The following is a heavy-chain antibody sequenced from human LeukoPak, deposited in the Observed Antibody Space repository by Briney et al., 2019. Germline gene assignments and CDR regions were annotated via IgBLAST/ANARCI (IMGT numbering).Heavy chain of an antibody. D-gene: IGHD6-6*01. J-gene: IGHJ4*02. CDR3: ARASEQLVSFDY. CDR1: GFTFSSYA. Sequence: GGSLRLSCAASGFTFSSYAMSWVRQAPGKGLEWVANIKQDGSEKYYVDSVRGRFTISRDNAKNSLYLQMNSLRAEDTAVYYCARASEQLVSFDYWGQGTLVTVSS. V-gene: IGHV3-7*01. CDR2: IKQDGSEK.